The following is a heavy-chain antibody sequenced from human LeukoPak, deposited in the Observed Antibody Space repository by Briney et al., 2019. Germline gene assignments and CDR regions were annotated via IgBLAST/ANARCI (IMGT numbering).Heavy chain of an antibody. CDR1: GYTFTSYG. Sequence: GASVRVSCKASGYTFTSYGISWVRQAPGEGLEWMGGISAYNGNTNYAQKLQGRVTMTTDTSTSTAYMELRSLRSDDTAVYYCAREVPYYYGMDVWGQGTTVTVSS. CDR3: AREVPYYYGMDV. CDR2: ISAYNGNT. V-gene: IGHV1-18*01. J-gene: IGHJ6*02. D-gene: IGHD4/OR15-4a*01.